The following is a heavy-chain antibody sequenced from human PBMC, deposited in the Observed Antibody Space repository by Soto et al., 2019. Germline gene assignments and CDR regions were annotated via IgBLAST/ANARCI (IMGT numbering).Heavy chain of an antibody. D-gene: IGHD3-22*01. Sequence: GGSLRLSCAASGFTFSSYAMSWVRQAPGKGVEWVSAISGSGGSTYYADSVKGRFTISRDNSKNTLYLQMNSLRAEDTAVYYCARLVVIMSSIDYWGHGTLVTVSS. CDR3: ARLVVIMSSIDY. V-gene: IGHV3-23*01. CDR1: GFTFSSYA. CDR2: ISGSGGST. J-gene: IGHJ4*01.